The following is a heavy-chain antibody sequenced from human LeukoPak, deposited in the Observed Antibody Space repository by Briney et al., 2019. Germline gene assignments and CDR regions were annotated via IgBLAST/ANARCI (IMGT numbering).Heavy chain of an antibody. J-gene: IGHJ4*02. V-gene: IGHV1-69*06. Sequence: SVKVSCKASGGTFSSYAISWVRQAPGQGLEWMGGIIPIFGTANYAQRFQGRVTITADKSTSTAYMELSSLRSEDTAVYYCARTFIGVGGYSYDLLDYWGQGTLVTVSS. CDR1: GGTFSSYA. CDR2: IIPIFGTA. CDR3: ARTFIGVGGYSYDLLDY. D-gene: IGHD5-18*01.